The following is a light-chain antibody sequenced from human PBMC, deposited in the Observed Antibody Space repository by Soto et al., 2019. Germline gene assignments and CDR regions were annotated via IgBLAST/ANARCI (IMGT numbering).Light chain of an antibody. CDR2: KAS. CDR3: QHYNSYEEA. J-gene: IGKJ1*01. V-gene: IGKV1-5*03. Sequence: DIQMTQSPSTLSGSVGDRVTITFRASQTISSWLAWYQQKTGKAPKLLIYKASTLKSGVPSRFRGSGSGTEFTLNISSLQPDDFATYYCQHYNSYEEAFGPGTKV. CDR1: QTISSW.